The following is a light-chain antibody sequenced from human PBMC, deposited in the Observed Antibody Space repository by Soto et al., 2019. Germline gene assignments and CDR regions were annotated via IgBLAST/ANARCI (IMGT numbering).Light chain of an antibody. V-gene: IGKV3-15*01. CDR1: QSVSSN. Sequence: EIVMTQSPATLSVSPGERATLSCRASQSVSSNLAWYQQKPGQAPRLLIHGASSRATDIPARFSGSGSGTEFTLTISSLQSEDFAIYYCQQYNDWRTFGQGTKVDIK. J-gene: IGKJ1*01. CDR3: QQYNDWRT. CDR2: GAS.